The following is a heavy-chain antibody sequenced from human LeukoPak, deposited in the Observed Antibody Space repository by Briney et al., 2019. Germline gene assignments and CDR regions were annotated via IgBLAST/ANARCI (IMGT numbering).Heavy chain of an antibody. CDR1: GFTFSSYG. J-gene: IGHJ5*02. D-gene: IGHD3-9*01. CDR2: IWYDGSNK. Sequence: GGSLRLSCAASGFTFSSYGMHWVRQVPGKGLEWVAVIWYDGSNKYYADSVKGRFTISRDNSKNTLYLQMNSLRAEDTAVYYCAREASLVLDWLPNWFDPWGQGTLVTVSS. V-gene: IGHV3-33*01. CDR3: AREASLVLDWLPNWFDP.